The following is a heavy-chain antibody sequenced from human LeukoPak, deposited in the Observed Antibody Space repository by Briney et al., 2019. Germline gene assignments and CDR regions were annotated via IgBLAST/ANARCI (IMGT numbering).Heavy chain of an antibody. J-gene: IGHJ4*02. CDR1: GDSVSSNSAA. V-gene: IGHV6-1*01. CDR2: TYYRSKWYN. D-gene: IGHD2-2*01. CDR3: ARGGKGPAAGFFDY. Sequence: SQTLSLTCAISGDSVSSNSAAWNWIRQSSSRGLEWLGRTYYRSKWYNDYAVSVKSRITINTDTSKNQFSLQLNSVTPEDTAVYYCARGGKGPAAGFFDYWGQGTLVTVSS.